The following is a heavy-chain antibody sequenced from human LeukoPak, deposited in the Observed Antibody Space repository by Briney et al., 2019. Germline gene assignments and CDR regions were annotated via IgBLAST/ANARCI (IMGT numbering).Heavy chain of an antibody. D-gene: IGHD5-24*01. J-gene: IGHJ6*03. CDR3: ARELSATSYYYYYYMDV. Sequence: GGSLRLSCAASGFTFSSYSMNWVRQAPGKGLEWGSSISSSSSYIYYADSVKGRFNISRDNAKNSLYLQMNSLRAEDTAVYYCARELSATSYYYYYYMDVWGKGTTVTVSS. CDR1: GFTFSSYS. V-gene: IGHV3-21*01. CDR2: ISSSSSYI.